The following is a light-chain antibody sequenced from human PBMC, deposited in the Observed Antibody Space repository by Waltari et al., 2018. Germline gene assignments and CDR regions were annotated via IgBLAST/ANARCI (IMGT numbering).Light chain of an antibody. CDR2: DVS. V-gene: IGLV2-14*03. CDR1: RSDVGTHNY. Sequence: QSALTQPASVSGSPGQSITISCTGTRSDVGTHNYVSWYQQRPGKAPDLIIFDVSNRPSGVSLRFSCSKSGNTASLTISVLQAEDEADYYCNSYTNRGTYVFGSGTTVTVL. J-gene: IGLJ1*01. CDR3: NSYTNRGTYV.